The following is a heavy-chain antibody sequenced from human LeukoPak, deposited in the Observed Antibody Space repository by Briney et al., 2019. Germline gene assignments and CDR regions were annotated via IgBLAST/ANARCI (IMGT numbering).Heavy chain of an antibody. CDR3: ARAHDLWYYFDY. V-gene: IGHV4-59*12. CDR2: IYHSGSA. D-gene: IGHD3/OR15-3a*01. Sequence: SETLSLTCTVSGGSISSYYWSWIRQPPGKGLEWIGYIYHSGSAYYNPSLKSRVTISVDRSKNQFSLKLSSVTAADTAVYYCARAHDLWYYFDYWGQGTLVTVSS. CDR1: GGSISSYY. J-gene: IGHJ4*02.